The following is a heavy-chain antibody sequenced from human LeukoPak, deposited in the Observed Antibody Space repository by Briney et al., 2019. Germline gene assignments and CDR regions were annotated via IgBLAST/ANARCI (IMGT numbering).Heavy chain of an antibody. CDR1: GFTFDDYG. J-gene: IGHJ2*01. D-gene: IGHD2-2*01. Sequence: GGSLRLSCAAAGFTFDDYGMSWVRQAPGKGLEWVSGINWNGGSTGYADSVKGRFTISRDNAKNSLYLQMNSLRAEDTALYYCARGPAEHYWYFDLWGRGTLVTVSS. CDR2: INWNGGST. V-gene: IGHV3-20*04. CDR3: ARGPAEHYWYFDL.